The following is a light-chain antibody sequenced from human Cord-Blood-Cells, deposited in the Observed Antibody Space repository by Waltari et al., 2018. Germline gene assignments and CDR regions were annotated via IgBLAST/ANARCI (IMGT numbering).Light chain of an antibody. V-gene: IGKV1-39*01. CDR1: QSISSY. CDR3: QQSYSTPPT. CDR2: AAS. J-gene: IGKJ5*01. Sequence: IQMTKSPSSLSASVGDRVTITCRASQSISSYLNWYQQKPGKAPKLLLYAASSLQSGVPSRFSGSGSGTDFTLPISSLQPEAFATYFCQQSYSTPPTFGQGTRLEIK.